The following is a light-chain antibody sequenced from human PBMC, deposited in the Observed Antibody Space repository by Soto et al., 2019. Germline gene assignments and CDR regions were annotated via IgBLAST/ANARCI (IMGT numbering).Light chain of an antibody. V-gene: IGKV3-15*01. CDR2: GAS. Sequence: EIVMTQSPATLSVSPGERATLSCRASQSVSSNLAWYQQKPGQAPRLLIYGASTRATGIPGRFSGSGSGTEFTRTISSLQSEDFAVYYCQQYNNWPRTFGQGNKVEIK. CDR1: QSVSSN. J-gene: IGKJ1*01. CDR3: QQYNNWPRT.